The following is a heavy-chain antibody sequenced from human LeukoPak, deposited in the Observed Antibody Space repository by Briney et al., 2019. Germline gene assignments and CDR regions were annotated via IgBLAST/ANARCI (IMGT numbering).Heavy chain of an antibody. CDR3: AREYRHQPD. V-gene: IGHV1-8*01. CDR1: GYTFTNYD. Sequence: ASVKVSCKASGYTFTNYDINWVRQASGQGLGWMGWMNSISGNTGYAQKFQGRFTMTWDTSISTAYMELSSLRSEDTAVYYCAREYRHQPDWGQGTLVTVSS. CDR2: MNSISGNT. D-gene: IGHD5-12*01. J-gene: IGHJ4*02.